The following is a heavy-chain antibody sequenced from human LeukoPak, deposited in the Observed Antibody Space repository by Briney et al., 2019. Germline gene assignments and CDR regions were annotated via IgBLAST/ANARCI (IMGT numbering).Heavy chain of an antibody. CDR3: ARIMSTVTTSPPFYYYYMDV. D-gene: IGHD4-17*01. CDR2: IYSSGST. CDR1: GGSISNYY. V-gene: IGHV4-4*07. J-gene: IGHJ6*03. Sequence: SETLSLTCTVSGGSISNYYWSWIPQPAGKGLEWIGRIYSSGSTNYSPSLKSRVTMSVDTSKNQFSLRLSSVTAADTAVYYCARIMSTVTTSPPFYYYYMDVWGKGTTVTVSS.